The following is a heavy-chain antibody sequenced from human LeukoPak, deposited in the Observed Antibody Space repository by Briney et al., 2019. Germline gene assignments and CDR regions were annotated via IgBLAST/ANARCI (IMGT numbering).Heavy chain of an antibody. CDR3: TRRYGGGSLDYFDL. CDR2: IRNKPNSYTT. Sequence: GGSLRLSCAASGFTFSDHYMDWVRQAPGKGLEWVGRIRNKPNSYTTEYAASVNGRFTVSRDDSKSSLLLQMDDLKTEDTAVYYCTRRYGGGSLDYFDLWGRGTLVTVSS. D-gene: IGHD2-15*01. CDR1: GFTFSDHY. V-gene: IGHV3-72*01. J-gene: IGHJ2*01.